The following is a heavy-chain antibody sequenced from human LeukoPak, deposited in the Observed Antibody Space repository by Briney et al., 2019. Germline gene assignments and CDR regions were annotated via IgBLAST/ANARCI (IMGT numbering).Heavy chain of an antibody. J-gene: IGHJ4*02. V-gene: IGHV1-8*01. CDR2: MNPNSGNT. D-gene: IGHD1-26*01. Sequence: ASVKVSCKASGYTFTSYDINWVRQATGQGLKWMGWMNPNSGNTGYAQKFQGRVTMTRNTSISTAYMELSSLRSEDTAVYYCARGSELLFVGATIDYWGQGTLVTVSS. CDR3: ARGSELLFVGATIDY. CDR1: GYTFTSYD.